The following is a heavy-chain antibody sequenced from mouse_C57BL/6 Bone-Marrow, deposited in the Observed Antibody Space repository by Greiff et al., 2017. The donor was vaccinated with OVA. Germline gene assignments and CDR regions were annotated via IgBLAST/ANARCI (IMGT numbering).Heavy chain of an antibody. CDR2: IYPGDGDT. CDR3: AHNAAWFAY. Sequence: VQLQQSGPELVKPGASVKISCKASGYAFSSSWMNWVKQRPGKGLEWIGRIYPGDGDTNYNGKFKGKATLTADKSSSTAYMQLSSLTFEDSAVYFCAHNAAWFAYWGQGTLVTVSA. V-gene: IGHV1-82*01. D-gene: IGHD1-3*01. CDR1: GYAFSSSW. J-gene: IGHJ3*01.